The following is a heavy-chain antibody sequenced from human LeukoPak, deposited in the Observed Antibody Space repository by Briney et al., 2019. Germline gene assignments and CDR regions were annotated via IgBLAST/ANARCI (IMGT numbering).Heavy chain of an antibody. V-gene: IGHV4-59*01. D-gene: IGHD6-13*01. Sequence: SETLSLTCTVSGGSISSYYWSWIRQPPGKGLEWIGYIYYSGSTNYNPSLKSRVTISVDTSKNQFSLKLSSVTAADTAVYYCARWYSSSWYSYYFDYWGQGTLVTVSS. CDR1: GGSISSYY. J-gene: IGHJ4*02. CDR2: IYYSGST. CDR3: ARWYSSSWYSYYFDY.